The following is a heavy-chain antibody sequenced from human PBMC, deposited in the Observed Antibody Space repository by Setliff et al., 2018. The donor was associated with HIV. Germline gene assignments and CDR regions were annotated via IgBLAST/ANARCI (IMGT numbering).Heavy chain of an antibody. Sequence: PSETLSLTCTVSGGSINNYYWSWIRQPPGKGLEWIGYVYTSGSTNYNPSLKSRVTISVDTSKKQFSLKLSSVTAADTAVYYCARHSPSDYWGQGTLVTVSS. CDR1: GGSINNYY. CDR2: VYTSGST. V-gene: IGHV4-4*09. CDR3: ARHSPSDY. J-gene: IGHJ4*02.